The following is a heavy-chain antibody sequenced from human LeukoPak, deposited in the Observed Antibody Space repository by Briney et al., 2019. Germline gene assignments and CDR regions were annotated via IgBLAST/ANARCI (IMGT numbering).Heavy chain of an antibody. J-gene: IGHJ3*02. CDR3: AREGWAFDI. CDR2: INSDESST. V-gene: IGHV3-74*01. D-gene: IGHD2-15*01. CDR1: GFTFSSYW. Sequence: QPGGSLRLSCAAAGFTFSSYWMHWVRQAPGKGLVWVSRINSDESSTTYADSVKGRFTISGDNAKNTLYLQMNSLRAEDTAVYYCAREGWAFDIWGQGTMVTVSS.